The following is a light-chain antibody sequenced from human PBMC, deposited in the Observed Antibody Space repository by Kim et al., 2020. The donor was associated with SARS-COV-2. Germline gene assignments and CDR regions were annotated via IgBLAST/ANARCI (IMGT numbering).Light chain of an antibody. CDR3: QSYDSSTHVV. CDR2: EDH. CDR1: SGGSASNY. Sequence: TVTHACTASSGGSASNYVQRYQQRPRSAPTTVIYEDHQRPSWGPDQFSGSIDGSSNSAALPISGLKTEDEDDYYCQSYDSSTHVVFGGGTQLTVL. V-gene: IGLV6-57*02. J-gene: IGLJ2*01.